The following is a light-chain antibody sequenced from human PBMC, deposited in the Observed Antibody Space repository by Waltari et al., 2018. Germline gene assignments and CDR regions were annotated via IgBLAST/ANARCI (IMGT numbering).Light chain of an antibody. CDR3: QQYNSYPWT. Sequence: DIQMTQSPSTLSASVGDRVPITCRASQSVSNWLAWYQQKPGRAPNLLIYKASSLEGGVPSRFSGSGSGTEFTLTISSLQPDDFATYYCQQYNSYPWTVGQGTKVEIK. J-gene: IGKJ1*01. CDR2: KAS. V-gene: IGKV1-5*03. CDR1: QSVSNW.